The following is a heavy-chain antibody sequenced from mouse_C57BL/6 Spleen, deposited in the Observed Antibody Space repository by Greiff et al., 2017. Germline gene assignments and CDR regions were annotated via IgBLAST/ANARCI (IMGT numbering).Heavy chain of an antibody. J-gene: IGHJ1*03. Sequence: EVKLMESGPGLVKPSQSLSLTCSVTGYSITSGYYWNWIRQFPGNKLEWMGYISYDGSNNYNPSLKNRISITRDTSKNQFFLKLNSVTTEDTATYYCARRGRGFWYFDVWGTGTTVTVSS. D-gene: IGHD3-1*01. CDR2: ISYDGSN. V-gene: IGHV3-6*01. CDR1: GYSITSGYY. CDR3: ARRGRGFWYFDV.